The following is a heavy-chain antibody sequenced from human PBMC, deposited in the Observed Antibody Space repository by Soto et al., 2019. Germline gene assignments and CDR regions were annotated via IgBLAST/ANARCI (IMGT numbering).Heavy chain of an antibody. D-gene: IGHD2-21*02. Sequence: ASVKVSCKASGYTFTRYAMHWVRQAPGQRPEWMGWINPGNGDTKYSEKLQGRVTFTRDTSATTIYMELSSLRSEDTALYYCARNSYISGDDDSYYFEYWGQGXPVTVYS. CDR3: ARNSYISGDDDSYYFEY. CDR2: INPGNGDT. J-gene: IGHJ4*02. CDR1: GYTFTRYA. V-gene: IGHV1-3*01.